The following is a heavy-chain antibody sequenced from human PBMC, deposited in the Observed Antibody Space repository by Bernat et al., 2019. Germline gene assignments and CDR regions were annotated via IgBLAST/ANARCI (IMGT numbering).Heavy chain of an antibody. Sequence: EVQLLESGGGLVQPGGSLRLSCAASGFTFSSYAMSWVRQAPGKGLEWVSAIRGSGGSTYYADSVKGRFTISRDNSKNTLYLQMNSLRAEDTAVYYCAKDDYGDPYYFDYWGQGTLVTVSS. V-gene: IGHV3-23*01. CDR2: IRGSGGST. D-gene: IGHD4-17*01. CDR1: GFTFSSYA. J-gene: IGHJ4*02. CDR3: AKDDYGDPYYFDY.